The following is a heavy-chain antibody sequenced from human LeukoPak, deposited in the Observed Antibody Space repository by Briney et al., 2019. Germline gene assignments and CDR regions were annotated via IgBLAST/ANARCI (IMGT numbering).Heavy chain of an antibody. D-gene: IGHD6-19*01. J-gene: IGHJ4*02. V-gene: IGHV1-2*06. CDR3: ARDPRIAVAGKYFDY. CDR2: INPNSGGT. CDR1: GYTFTGYY. Sequence: ASVKVSCKSSGYTFTGYYMHWVRQAPGQRLEWMGRINPNSGGTNYAQKFQGRVTMTRDTSISTAYMELSRLKSDDMAVYYCARDPRIAVAGKYFDYWGQGTLVTVSS.